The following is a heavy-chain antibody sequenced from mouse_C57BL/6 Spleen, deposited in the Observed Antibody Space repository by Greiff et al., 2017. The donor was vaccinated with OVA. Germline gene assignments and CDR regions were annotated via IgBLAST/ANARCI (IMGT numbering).Heavy chain of an antibody. V-gene: IGHV2-6*02. Sequence: VQLQESGPGLVAPSQSLSITCTASGFSLTSYGVHWVRQPPGKGLEWLVVIWSDGSTTYNSALKSRLSISKDNSKSQVFLKMNSRQTDDTAMYYCARQDYYGSSCAMDYWGQGTSVTVSS. D-gene: IGHD1-1*01. CDR3: ARQDYYGSSCAMDY. J-gene: IGHJ4*01. CDR2: IWSDGST. CDR1: GFSLTSYG.